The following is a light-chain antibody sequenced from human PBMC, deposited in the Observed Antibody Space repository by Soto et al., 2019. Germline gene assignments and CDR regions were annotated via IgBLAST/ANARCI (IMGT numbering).Light chain of an antibody. CDR3: QQGNSFPLT. CDR1: QGIGHW. J-gene: IGKJ4*01. Sequence: DIQMTQSPSSVSASVGYRVTLHCRASQGIGHWLAWYQQRPGKVPKLLIYAASSLQSGVPSRFSCSGSGIDFTLTISSLQPEDFATYYCQQGNSFPLTFGGGTKVDIK. V-gene: IGKV1-12*01. CDR2: AAS.